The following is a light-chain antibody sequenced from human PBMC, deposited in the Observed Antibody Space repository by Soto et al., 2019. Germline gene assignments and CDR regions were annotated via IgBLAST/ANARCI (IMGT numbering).Light chain of an antibody. CDR3: QQYGRSPPWT. V-gene: IGKV3-20*01. CDR1: QSVSSNY. CDR2: GAS. Sequence: EIVLTQSPGPLSLSPGERATLSCRASQSVSSNYVAWYQQKPGQSPRLLIYGASSRATGIPDRFSGSGSGTDFTLTISRLETEDFAVYYCQQYGRSPPWTFGPGTKVEIK. J-gene: IGKJ1*01.